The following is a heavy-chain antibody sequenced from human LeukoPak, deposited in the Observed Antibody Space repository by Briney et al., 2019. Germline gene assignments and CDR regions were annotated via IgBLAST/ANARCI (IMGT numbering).Heavy chain of an antibody. V-gene: IGHV3-53*01. CDR2: IYSGGKT. CDR1: GFTVSSNF. J-gene: IGHJ4*02. D-gene: IGHD4-23*01. Sequence: GGSLRLSCAASGFTVSSNFLSWVRQAPGKGLEWVSVIYSGGKTYYADSVKGRFTISRDNSKNTLYLQMNSLRAEDTAVYYRARGADRWNYFDYWGQGTLVTVSS. CDR3: ARGADRWNYFDY.